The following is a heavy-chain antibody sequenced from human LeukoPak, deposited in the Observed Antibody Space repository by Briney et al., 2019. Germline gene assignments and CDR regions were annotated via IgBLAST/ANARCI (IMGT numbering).Heavy chain of an antibody. J-gene: IGHJ4*02. Sequence: GGSLRLSCAASGFIFRNHGMNWVRQAPGKGLEWVSGISPRGDVTYYADSVKGRFTISRDNSKNTLYLQMNGLRAEDTAVYYCARDGPPDCGGDCYISYWGQGTLVTVSS. CDR1: GFIFRNHG. CDR2: ISPRGDVT. D-gene: IGHD2-21*02. CDR3: ARDGPPDCGGDCYISY. V-gene: IGHV3-23*01.